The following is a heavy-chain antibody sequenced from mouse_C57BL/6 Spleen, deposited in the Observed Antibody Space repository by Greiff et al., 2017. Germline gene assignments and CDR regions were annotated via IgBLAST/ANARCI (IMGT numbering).Heavy chain of an antibody. CDR3: ACFTTVVADFDY. J-gene: IGHJ2*01. CDR1: GFTFSSYG. Sequence: EVKLVESGGDLVKPGGSLKLSCAASGFTFSSYGMSWVRQTPDKRLEWVATISSGGSYTYYPDSVKGRFTISRDNAKNTLYLQMSSLKSEDTAMYYCACFTTVVADFDYWGQGTTLTVSS. V-gene: IGHV5-6*01. CDR2: ISSGGSYT. D-gene: IGHD1-1*01.